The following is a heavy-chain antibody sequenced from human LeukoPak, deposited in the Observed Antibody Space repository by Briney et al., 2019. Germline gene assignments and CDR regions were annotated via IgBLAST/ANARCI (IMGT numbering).Heavy chain of an antibody. D-gene: IGHD3-16*01. CDR3: GRAFPPLRTSSAGDL. J-gene: IGHJ4*02. CDR1: GFTFSGYE. Sequence: GGSLRLSCTASGFTFSGYEMTWVRQAPGKGLEWMSYISVNGGAMHYADSVRGRFTTSRDDAKNSLYLHMNSLGVEDTAIYYCGRAFPPLRTSSAGDLWGQGILVTVSS. V-gene: IGHV3-48*03. CDR2: ISVNGGAM.